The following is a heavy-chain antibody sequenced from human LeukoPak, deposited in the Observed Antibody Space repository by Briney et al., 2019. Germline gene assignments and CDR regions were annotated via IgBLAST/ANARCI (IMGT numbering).Heavy chain of an antibody. J-gene: IGHJ5*02. V-gene: IGHV3-21*01. D-gene: IGHD3-10*01. CDR3: ARDYGSGSYGLDWFDP. Sequence: GGSLRLSCAASGFTFSSYSMNWVRQAPGKGLEWVSSISSSSSYIYYADSVKGRLTISRDNAKNSLYLQMNSLRAEDTAVYYCARDYGSGSYGLDWFDPWGQGTLVTVSS. CDR2: ISSSSSYI. CDR1: GFTFSSYS.